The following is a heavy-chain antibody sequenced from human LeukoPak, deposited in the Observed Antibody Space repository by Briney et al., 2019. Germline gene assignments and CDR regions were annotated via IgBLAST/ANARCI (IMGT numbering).Heavy chain of an antibody. D-gene: IGHD3-10*01. Sequence: GGPLRLSCAASGFTFSSYWMHWVRQVPGKGLVWVARINEHGSITDYADSVKDRFTVSRDNAWNTLYLQMNSLRAKDTAVYYCARDVAGSGSLWGQGTLITVSS. CDR2: INEHGSIT. V-gene: IGHV3-74*01. J-gene: IGHJ4*02. CDR3: ARDVAGSGSL. CDR1: GFTFSSYW.